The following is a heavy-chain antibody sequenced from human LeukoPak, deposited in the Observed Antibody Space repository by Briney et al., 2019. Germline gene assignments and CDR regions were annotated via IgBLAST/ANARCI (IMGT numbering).Heavy chain of an antibody. CDR3: ARAGATGFDI. J-gene: IGHJ3*02. Sequence: PSETLSLTCAVSGYSISSGYYWGWIRQPPGKGLEWIGEINHSGSTNYHPSLKSRVTISVDTSKNQFSLKLSSVTAADTAVYYCARAGATGFDIWGQGTMVTVSS. V-gene: IGHV4-38-2*01. CDR2: INHSGST. CDR1: GYSISSGYY. D-gene: IGHD7-27*01.